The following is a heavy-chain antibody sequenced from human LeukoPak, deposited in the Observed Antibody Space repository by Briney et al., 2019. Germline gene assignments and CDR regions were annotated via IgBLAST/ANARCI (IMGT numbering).Heavy chain of an antibody. Sequence: GGSLRLSCAASGFTYSSYAMSWVRQAPGKGLEWVSAISGSGGSTYYADSVKGRFTISRDNSKNTLYLQMNSLRAEDAAVYYCAKQSGSYYSLFDYWGQGTLVTVSS. D-gene: IGHD1-26*01. V-gene: IGHV3-23*01. CDR3: AKQSGSYYSLFDY. J-gene: IGHJ4*02. CDR2: ISGSGGST. CDR1: GFTYSSYA.